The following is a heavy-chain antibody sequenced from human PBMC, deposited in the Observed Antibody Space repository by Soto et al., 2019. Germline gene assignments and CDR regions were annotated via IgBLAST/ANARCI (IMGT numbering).Heavy chain of an antibody. J-gene: IGHJ4*02. CDR2: ISANGDLT. CDR1: GFTFSNYA. Sequence: VGSLRLSCAASGFTFSNYAMSWVRQAPGKGLEWVSAISANGDLTFYIDSVRGRFTMSKDNSENTVYLQMNSLRAEDTAVYYCAKVDNAGTVVATFDDWGPGTLVTVYS. V-gene: IGHV3-23*01. CDR3: AKVDNAGTVVATFDD. D-gene: IGHD5-12*01.